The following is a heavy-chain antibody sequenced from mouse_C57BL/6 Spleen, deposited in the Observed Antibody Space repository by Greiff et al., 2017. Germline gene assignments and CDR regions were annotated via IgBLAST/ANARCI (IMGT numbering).Heavy chain of an antibody. CDR2: IHPNSGST. CDR3: ARSGPITTVVGY. CDR1: GYTFTSYW. V-gene: IGHV1-64*01. J-gene: IGHJ2*01. D-gene: IGHD1-1*01. Sequence: VQLQQSGAELVKPGASVKLSCKASGYTFTSYWMHWVKQRPGQGLEWIGMIHPNSGSTNYNEKFKSKATLTVDKSSSTAYMQLSSLTSEDSAVYYCARSGPITTVVGYWGQGTTLTVSS.